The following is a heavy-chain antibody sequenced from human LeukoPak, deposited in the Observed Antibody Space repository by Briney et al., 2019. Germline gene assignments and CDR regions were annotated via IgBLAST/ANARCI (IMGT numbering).Heavy chain of an antibody. CDR2: INAGNGNT. CDR3: ARASNWNSWRYFDY. J-gene: IGHJ4*02. V-gene: IGHV1-3*03. D-gene: IGHD1-1*01. Sequence: ASVKVSCKASGYTFTSYAIHWVRQAPGQRLEWMGRINAGNGNTKYSQEFQGRVTITRNTSATTAYMELSSLRSEDMAVYYCARASNWNSWRYFDYWGQGTLVTVSS. CDR1: GYTFTSYA.